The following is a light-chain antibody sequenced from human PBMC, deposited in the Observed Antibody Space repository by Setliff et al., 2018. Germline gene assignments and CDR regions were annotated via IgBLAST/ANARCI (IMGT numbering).Light chain of an antibody. CDR2: EDN. CDR3: QSYDSSNVV. V-gene: IGLV6-57*01. Sequence: NFMLTQPHSASESPGKTVTISCTRSSGSIASNYVQWYQQRPGSSPTTVIYEDNQRPSGVPDRFSGSIDSSSNSASLTISGLKTEDEADYYCQSYDSSNVVFGGGTKVTV. J-gene: IGLJ2*01. CDR1: SGSIASNY.